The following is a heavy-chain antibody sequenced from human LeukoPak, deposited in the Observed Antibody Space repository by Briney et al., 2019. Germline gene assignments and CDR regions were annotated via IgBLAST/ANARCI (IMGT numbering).Heavy chain of an antibody. CDR1: GFTFSGYA. J-gene: IGHJ4*02. Sequence: GGSLRLSCAASGFTFSGYAMTWVRQAPGKGLEWVSAISVSDSSTYYADSVRGRFTISRDNPKNTLYLQMNSLRAEDTALYYCARAFTSSWLHDYWGQGTLVTVSS. CDR2: ISVSDSST. D-gene: IGHD6-13*01. V-gene: IGHV3-23*01. CDR3: ARAFTSSWLHDY.